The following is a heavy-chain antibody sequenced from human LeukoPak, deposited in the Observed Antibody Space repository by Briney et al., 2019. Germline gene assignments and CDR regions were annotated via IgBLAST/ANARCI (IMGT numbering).Heavy chain of an antibody. CDR2: IYHSGST. Sequence: SETLSLTCTVSGYSISSGYYWGWIRQPPGKGLEWIGSIYHSGSTNYNPSLKSRVTISVDTSKNQFSLKLSSVTAADTAVYYCAREPRGAAAGTFVYYYYYYMDVWGKGTTVTISS. J-gene: IGHJ6*03. D-gene: IGHD6-13*01. CDR1: GYSISSGYY. V-gene: IGHV4-38-2*02. CDR3: AREPRGAAAGTFVYYYYYYMDV.